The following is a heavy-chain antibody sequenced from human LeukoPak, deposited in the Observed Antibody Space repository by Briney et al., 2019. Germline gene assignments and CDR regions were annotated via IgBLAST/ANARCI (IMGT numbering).Heavy chain of an antibody. CDR2: IYHSGST. CDR3: ARDLGASSAHWFDP. V-gene: IGHV4-38-2*02. D-gene: IGHD3-16*01. Sequence: KPSETLSLTCAVSGYSISSGYYWGWIRQPPGKGLEWIGSIYHSGSTYYNPSLKGRVTISVDTSKNQFSLKLSSVTAADTAVYYCARDLGASSAHWFDPWGQGTLVTVSS. J-gene: IGHJ5*02. CDR1: GYSISSGYY.